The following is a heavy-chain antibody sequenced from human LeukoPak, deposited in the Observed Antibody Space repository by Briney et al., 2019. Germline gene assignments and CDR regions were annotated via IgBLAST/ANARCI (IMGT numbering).Heavy chain of an antibody. D-gene: IGHD1-26*01. CDR2: IYYSGST. J-gene: IGHJ4*02. CDR3: ARALMGGIIHYFDY. V-gene: IGHV4-59*01. Sequence: KSSETLSLTCAVYGGSFSGYYWSWIRQPPGKGLEWIGYIYYSGSTNYNPSLKSRVTISVDTSKNQFSLKLSSVTAADTAVYYCARALMGGIIHYFDYWGQGTLVTVSS. CDR1: GGSFSGYY.